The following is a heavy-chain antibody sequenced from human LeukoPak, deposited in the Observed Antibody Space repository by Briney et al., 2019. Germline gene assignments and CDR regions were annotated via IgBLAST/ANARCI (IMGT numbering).Heavy chain of an antibody. V-gene: IGHV1-24*01. Sequence: ASVKVSCKVSGYTLTELSMHCLRQAPGKGLEWMGGFDPEDGETIYAQKFQGRVTMTEDTSTDTAYMELRSLRSEDTAVYYCATGLGCLDYWGQGTLVTVSS. CDR2: FDPEDGET. D-gene: IGHD5/OR15-5a*01. CDR3: ATGLGCLDY. CDR1: GYTLTELS. J-gene: IGHJ4*02.